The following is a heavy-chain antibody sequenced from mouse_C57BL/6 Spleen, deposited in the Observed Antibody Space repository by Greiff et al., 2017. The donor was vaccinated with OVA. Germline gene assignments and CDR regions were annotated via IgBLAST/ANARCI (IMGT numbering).Heavy chain of an antibody. CDR2: IYPGSGST. CDR1: GYTFTSYW. V-gene: IGHV1-55*01. Sequence: QVQLQQPGAELVKPGASVKMSCKASGYTFTSYWITWVKQRPGQGLEWIGDIYPGSGSTNYNEKFKSKATLTVDTSSSTAYMQLSSLTSEDSAVYYCAIITTVVAPGGVWGTGTTVTVSS. J-gene: IGHJ1*03. D-gene: IGHD1-1*01. CDR3: AIITTVVAPGGV.